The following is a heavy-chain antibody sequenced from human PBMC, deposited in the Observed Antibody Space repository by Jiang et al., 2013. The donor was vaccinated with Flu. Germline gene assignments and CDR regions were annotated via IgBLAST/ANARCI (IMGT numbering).Heavy chain of an antibody. CDR3: ARVQTGTGAFDI. D-gene: IGHD1-1*01. Sequence: YYIHWVRQAPGQGLEWMGWINPDSGGTSYAQKFQDWVTMTRDTSINTAYMELSRLRSDDTAVYYCARVQTGTGAFDIWGQGTMVTVSS. CDR2: INPDSGGT. J-gene: IGHJ3*02. CDR1: YY. V-gene: IGHV1-2*04.